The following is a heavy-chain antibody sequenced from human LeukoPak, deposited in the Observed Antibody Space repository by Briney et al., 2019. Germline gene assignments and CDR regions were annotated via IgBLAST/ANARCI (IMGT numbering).Heavy chain of an antibody. J-gene: IGHJ3*02. V-gene: IGHV3-23*01. Sequence: PGGSLRLSCAASGFXFSSYSMNWVRQAPGKGLEWVSAISRSDTNTEYADSVKGRFTISRDNSKNTLYLQMNSLKIEDTAVYYCTTEYEGSGSAFDIWGQGTMVTVAS. CDR1: GFXFSSYS. CDR3: TTEYEGSGSAFDI. D-gene: IGHD1-26*01. CDR2: ISRSDTNT.